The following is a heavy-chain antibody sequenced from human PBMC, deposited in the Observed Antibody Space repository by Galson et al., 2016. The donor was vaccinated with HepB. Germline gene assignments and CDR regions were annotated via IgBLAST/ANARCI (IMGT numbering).Heavy chain of an antibody. V-gene: IGHV3-33*01. CDR1: GFKFSIYA. J-gene: IGHJ5*02. CDR2: TWPDGSNK. D-gene: IGHD5-18*01. Sequence: SLRLSCATSGFKFSIYAMHWVRQSPGKGLEWVAVTWPDGSNKYYADSVKGRFTISRDNSKNTMYLQMNSLRAEDTAVYYCARDSKGIRGWFDPWGQGTLVTVPS. CDR3: ARDSKGIRGWFDP.